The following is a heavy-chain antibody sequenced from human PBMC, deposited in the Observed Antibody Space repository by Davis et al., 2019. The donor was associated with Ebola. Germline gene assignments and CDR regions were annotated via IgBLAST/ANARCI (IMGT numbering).Heavy chain of an antibody. CDR2: IIPILGIA. D-gene: IGHD6-6*01. Sequence: SVKVSCKASGGTFSSYAISWVRQAPGQGLEWMGRIIPILGIANYAQKFQGRVTITADKSTSTAYMELSSLRSEDTAVYYCARADSSSSRYGYYYGMDVWGQGTTVTVS. J-gene: IGHJ6*02. CDR3: ARADSSSSRYGYYYGMDV. V-gene: IGHV1-69*04. CDR1: GGTFSSYA.